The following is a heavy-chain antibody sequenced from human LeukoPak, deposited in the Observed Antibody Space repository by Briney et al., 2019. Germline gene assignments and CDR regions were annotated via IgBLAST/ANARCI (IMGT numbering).Heavy chain of an antibody. CDR1: GGSISSYY. CDR2: IYTSGST. V-gene: IGHV4-4*07. D-gene: IGHD3-10*01. CDR3: ARDPGPLYYYGSDAFDI. Sequence: SETLSLTCTVSGGSISSYYWSWIRQPAGQGLEWIGRIYTSGSTNYNPSLKSRVTMSVDTSKNQFSLKLSSVTAADTAVYYCARDPGPLYYYGSDAFDIWGQGTMVTVSS. J-gene: IGHJ3*02.